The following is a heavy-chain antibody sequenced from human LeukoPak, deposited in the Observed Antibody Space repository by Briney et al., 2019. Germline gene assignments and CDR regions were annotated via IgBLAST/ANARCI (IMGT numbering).Heavy chain of an antibody. CDR3: ARGFGTPEH. Sequence: GGSLRLSCEGSAFIFSGHWMNWVRQAPGKGLEWVANIKHDGSENYYVDSVKGRFTISRDNAENSLYLQMHSLKAEDTAVYYCARGFGTPEHWGQGTLVTVSS. CDR2: IKHDGSEN. J-gene: IGHJ4*02. CDR1: AFIFSGHW. D-gene: IGHD1-7*01. V-gene: IGHV3-7*01.